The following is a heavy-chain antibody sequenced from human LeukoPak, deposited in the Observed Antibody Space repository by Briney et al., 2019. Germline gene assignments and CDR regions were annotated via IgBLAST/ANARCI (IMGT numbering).Heavy chain of an antibody. Sequence: GSLRLSCAASGFTFSSYSMNWVRQAPGKGLEWVSYISSSSNFLYYADSVKGRFTISRDNAKNSLYLQMNSLRAEDTAVYYCARRAGAYSHPYDYWGQGTLVTVSS. D-gene: IGHD4/OR15-4a*01. CDR1: GFTFSSYS. CDR2: ISSSSNFL. V-gene: IGHV3-48*01. CDR3: ARRAGAYSHPYDY. J-gene: IGHJ4*02.